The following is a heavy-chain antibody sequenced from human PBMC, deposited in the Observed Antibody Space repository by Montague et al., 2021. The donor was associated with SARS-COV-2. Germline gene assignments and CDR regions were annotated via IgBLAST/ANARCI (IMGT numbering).Heavy chain of an antibody. V-gene: IGHV3-48*02. D-gene: IGHD1-14*01. J-gene: IGHJ4*02. CDR3: ARDSGITGADDY. CDR2: ISRDSAEV. Sequence: SLRLSCAASGFTFSEYHTTWVRQAPGKGLQWVSYISRDSAEVYYAESVKGRFSISRDNDRSALYLQLNNLRNEDKATYYCARDSGITGADDYWGQGTLVVVSS. CDR1: GFTFSEYH.